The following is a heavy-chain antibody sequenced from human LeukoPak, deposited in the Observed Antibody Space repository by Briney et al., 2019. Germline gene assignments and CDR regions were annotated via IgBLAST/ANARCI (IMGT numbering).Heavy chain of an antibody. CDR3: ARDVVRSRLDAFDI. V-gene: IGHV3-53*01. Sequence: GGSLRLSCAASGFTVSSNYMSWVRQAPGKGLEWVSVIYSGGSTYYADPVKGRFTISRDNSKNTLYLQMNSLRAEDTAVYYCARDVVRSRLDAFDIWGQGTMVTVSS. J-gene: IGHJ3*02. CDR2: IYSGGST. CDR1: GFTVSSNY. D-gene: IGHD6-13*01.